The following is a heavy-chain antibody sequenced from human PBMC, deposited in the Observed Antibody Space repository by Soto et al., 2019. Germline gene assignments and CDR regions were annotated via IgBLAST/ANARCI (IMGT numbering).Heavy chain of an antibody. Sequence: QLQLQESGPGLVKPSETLSLTCTVSGGSISSSSYYWGWIRQPPGKGLEWIGSIYYSGSTYYNPSHKSRGTISVDTSKDQFSLKLSSVTAADTAVYYCARHSSHLYCSGGSCYPDWFDPWGQGTLVTVSS. CDR1: GGSISSSSYY. CDR2: IYYSGST. D-gene: IGHD2-15*01. V-gene: IGHV4-39*01. CDR3: ARHSSHLYCSGGSCYPDWFDP. J-gene: IGHJ5*02.